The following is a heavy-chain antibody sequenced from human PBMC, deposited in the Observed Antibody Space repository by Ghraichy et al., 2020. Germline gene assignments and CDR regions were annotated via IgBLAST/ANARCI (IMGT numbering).Heavy chain of an antibody. J-gene: IGHJ4*02. Sequence: SETLSLTCTVSGVSASSGGFYWVWIRQPPGKGLEWIGSIYYGGTTYYSASLKSRATIFADTSKNQFSLRLTSVTAADTAVYYCVRRSLTTPADWGQGTLVTVSS. CDR1: GVSASSGGFY. CDR2: IYYGGTT. CDR3: VRRSLTTPAD. D-gene: IGHD4-17*01. V-gene: IGHV4-39*01.